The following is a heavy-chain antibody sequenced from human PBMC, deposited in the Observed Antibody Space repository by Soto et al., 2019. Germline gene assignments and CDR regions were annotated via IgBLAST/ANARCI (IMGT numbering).Heavy chain of an antibody. CDR2: ISYDGSNK. CDR1: GFTFSSYG. D-gene: IGHD2-8*01. Sequence: QVQLVESGGGGVQPGTSLRLSWAASGFTFSSYGMHWVRQAPGKGLEWVAVISYDGSNKYYADSVKGRFTISRDYSKNTVNLQMNSLRAEDTAVYYCAKDAGNGGYCDYWGQGTLVTVSS. CDR3: AKDAGNGGYCDY. J-gene: IGHJ4*02. V-gene: IGHV3-30*18.